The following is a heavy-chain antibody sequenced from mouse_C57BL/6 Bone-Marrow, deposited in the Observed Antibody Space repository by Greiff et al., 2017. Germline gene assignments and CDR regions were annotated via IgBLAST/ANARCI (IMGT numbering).Heavy chain of an antibody. V-gene: IGHV6-3*01. CDR2: IRLKSDYYAT. CDR1: GFTFSNYW. J-gene: IGHJ3*01. Sequence: EVQGVESGGGLVQPGGSMKLSCVASGFTFSNYWMNWVRQSPEKGLEWVAQIRLKSDYYATHYAESVKGRFTISRDDSKSSVYLQMNNLRAEDTGIYYCTGYAYWGQGTLVTVSA. CDR3: TGYAY.